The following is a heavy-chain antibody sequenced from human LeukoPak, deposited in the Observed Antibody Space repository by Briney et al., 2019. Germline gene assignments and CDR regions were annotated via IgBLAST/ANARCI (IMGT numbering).Heavy chain of an antibody. Sequence: ASVKVSCKASGYTFTSYGISWVRQAPGQGLEWMGWISAYNGNTNYAQKLQGRVTMTTDTSTSTAYMELRSLRSDDTAVYYCARDEAETYYYDSSAAGDAFDIWGQGTMVTVSS. J-gene: IGHJ3*02. CDR3: ARDEAETYYYDSSAAGDAFDI. CDR1: GYTFTSYG. V-gene: IGHV1-18*01. CDR2: ISAYNGNT. D-gene: IGHD3-22*01.